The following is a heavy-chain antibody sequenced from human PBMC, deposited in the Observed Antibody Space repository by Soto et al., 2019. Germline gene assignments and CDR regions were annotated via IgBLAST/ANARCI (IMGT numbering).Heavy chain of an antibody. D-gene: IGHD2-21*02. CDR1: GYSFAGYW. J-gene: IGHJ4*02. CDR3: ARQICDSDRGLNVQYYFDS. Sequence: PGESLKISCKGSGYSFAGYWITWVRQKPGRGLEWMGRIDPSDSQTYYSPSFRGHVTISVTKSITTVFLQWSSLRASDTAMYYCARQICDSDRGLNVQYYFDSWGQGTPVTVSS. CDR2: IDPSDSQT. V-gene: IGHV5-10-1*01.